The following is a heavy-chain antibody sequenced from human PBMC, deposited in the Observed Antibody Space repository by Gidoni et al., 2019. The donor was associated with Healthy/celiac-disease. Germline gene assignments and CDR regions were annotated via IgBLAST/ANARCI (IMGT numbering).Heavy chain of an antibody. CDR2: INHSGST. Sequence: QVQLQQWGAGLLKPSESLSLTCAVYGGSFSGHYWSWIRQPPGKGLEWIGEINHSGSTNYNPSLKSRVTISVDTSKNQFSLKLSSVTAADTAVYYCASGRNIVVVPAAQGGYYYYGMDVWGQGTTVTVSS. V-gene: IGHV4-34*01. D-gene: IGHD2-2*01. CDR1: GGSFSGHY. J-gene: IGHJ6*02. CDR3: ASGRNIVVVPAAQGGYYYYGMDV.